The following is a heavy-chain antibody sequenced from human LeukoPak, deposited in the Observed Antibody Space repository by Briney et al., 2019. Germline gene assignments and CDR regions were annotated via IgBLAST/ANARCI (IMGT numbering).Heavy chain of an antibody. Sequence: ASVKVSCKASGGTFSSYAISWVRQAPGQGLEWIGRIIPIFGTANYAQKFQGRVTITTDESTSTAYMELSSLRSEDTAVYYCAILSGGGNPDYFDYWGQGTLVTVSS. D-gene: IGHD4-23*01. CDR3: AILSGGGNPDYFDY. CDR1: GGTFSSYA. V-gene: IGHV1-69*05. J-gene: IGHJ4*02. CDR2: IIPIFGTA.